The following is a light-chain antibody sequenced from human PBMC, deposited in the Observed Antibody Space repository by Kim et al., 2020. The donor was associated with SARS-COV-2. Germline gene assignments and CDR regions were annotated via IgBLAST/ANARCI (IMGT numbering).Light chain of an antibody. CDR1: HIGSKN. J-gene: IGLJ1*01. Sequence: LGQTARITCGGNHIGSKNVHWCQQKPGQAPVVVFYRDSNRPSGIPERFSGSNSGNTATLTISRAQAGDEADYYCQVWDRSTASYVFGNGTKVTVL. CDR3: QVWDRSTASYV. CDR2: RDS. V-gene: IGLV3-9*01.